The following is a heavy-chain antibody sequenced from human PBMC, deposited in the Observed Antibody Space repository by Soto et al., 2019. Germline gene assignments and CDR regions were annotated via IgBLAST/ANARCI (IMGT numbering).Heavy chain of an antibody. CDR3: SIGSWSAETFDV. CDR2: IIPMLTVR. CDR1: GGTFSTYT. Sequence: QVHLVQSGAEVKKPGSSVKVSCKAAGGTFSTYTLIWVRQAPGQGLEWMGRIIPMLTVRNSAQKFQGRVTHTADKSTSTAFMELTSLRSDDTAVYYCSIGSWSAETFDVWGQGTMVTVSS. J-gene: IGHJ3*01. V-gene: IGHV1-69*02. D-gene: IGHD2-2*01.